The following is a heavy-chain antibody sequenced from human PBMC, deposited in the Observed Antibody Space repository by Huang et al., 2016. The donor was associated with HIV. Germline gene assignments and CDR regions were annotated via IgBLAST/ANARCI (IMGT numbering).Heavy chain of an antibody. CDR3: ARRFRVAATRKWFDP. CDR2: VNDGGDI. CDR1: GESLGTYY. J-gene: IGHJ5*02. V-gene: IGHV4-34*01. Sequence: QVQLQQWGAGLLKPSETLALTCAVYGESLGTYYWAWIRRPPGKGLQWIGEVNDGGDINYNPSLESRVTISVDTSRNQVSLTLTSMTAADRATYYCARRFRVAATRKWFDPWGQGTLVIVSS. D-gene: IGHD3-10*01.